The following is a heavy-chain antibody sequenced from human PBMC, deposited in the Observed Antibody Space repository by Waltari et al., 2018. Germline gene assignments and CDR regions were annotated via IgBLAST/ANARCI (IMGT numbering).Heavy chain of an antibody. J-gene: IGHJ4*02. CDR2: VIAYNGNT. D-gene: IGHD3-3*01. V-gene: IGHV1-18*01. Sequence: QVQLVQSGAEVKKPGASVKVSCKASGYTFTSYGISWVRQAPGQGLEWMGWVIAYNGNTNSAQKLQGRVTMTTDTATSTAYMELRSLRSDDTAVYYCARDLGPYDFWSGFDYWGQGTLVTVSS. CDR1: GYTFTSYG. CDR3: ARDLGPYDFWSGFDY.